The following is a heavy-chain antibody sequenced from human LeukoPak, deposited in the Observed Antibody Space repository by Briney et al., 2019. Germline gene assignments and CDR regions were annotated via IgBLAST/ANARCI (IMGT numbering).Heavy chain of an antibody. CDR1: GFTFSSYS. D-gene: IGHD3-22*01. V-gene: IGHV3-21*01. CDR2: ISSSSSYI. J-gene: IGHJ6*02. CDR3: ARDPYYDSSGYYPGYYYGMDV. Sequence: NPGGSLRLSCAASGFTFSSYSMNWVRQAPGKGLEWVSSISSSSSYIYYADSVKGRFTISRDNAKNSLYLQMNSLRAEDTAVYYCARDPYYDSSGYYPGYYYGMDVWGQGTTVTVSS.